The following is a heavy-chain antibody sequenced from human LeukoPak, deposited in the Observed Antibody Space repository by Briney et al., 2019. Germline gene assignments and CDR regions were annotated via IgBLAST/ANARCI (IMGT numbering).Heavy chain of an antibody. J-gene: IGHJ4*02. CDR1: GYTFTDYY. Sequence: ASVTVSCKDSGYTFTDYYMDWVQQAPGKGLEWMGLVDPEDGETIYAEKFQGRVTITADTSTDTAYMELSSPRSEDTAVYYCATITESYGDYVLYYFDYCGQGTLVTVSS. CDR3: ATITESYGDYVLYYFDY. D-gene: IGHD4-17*01. V-gene: IGHV1-69-2*01. CDR2: VDPEDGET.